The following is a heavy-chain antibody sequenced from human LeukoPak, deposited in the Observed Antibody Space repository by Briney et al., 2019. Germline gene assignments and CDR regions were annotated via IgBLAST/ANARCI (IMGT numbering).Heavy chain of an antibody. CDR1: GCTFTAYN. D-gene: IGHD5-18*01. CDR3: ARVGMRYTANLRPVDY. J-gene: IGHJ4*02. V-gene: IGHV1-2*02. CDR2: ISPYCGRT. Sequence: ASVKVSCKASGCTFTAYNMHWVRQAPGQGLEWMGWISPYCGRTKYAQKFQGRVTMTRDTSTSTAYMELSSLRSDDTAVYYCARVGMRYTANLRPVDYWGQGTLVTVSS.